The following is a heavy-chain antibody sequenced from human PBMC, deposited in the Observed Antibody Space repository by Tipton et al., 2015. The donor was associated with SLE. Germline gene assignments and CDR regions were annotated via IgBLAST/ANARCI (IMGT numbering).Heavy chain of an antibody. D-gene: IGHD1-1*01. CDR1: GGSFTTYY. V-gene: IGHV4-34*01. J-gene: IGHJ4*02. Sequence: TLSLTCAVYGGSFTTYYWTWIRQPPGKGLEWIVEIHHGGSTYYNPSLKSRVTLSVDTSKNQFSLNLRSVTAADTAVYYCARGQYKRDYWGQGTLVTVSS. CDR3: ARGQYKRDY. CDR2: IHHGGST.